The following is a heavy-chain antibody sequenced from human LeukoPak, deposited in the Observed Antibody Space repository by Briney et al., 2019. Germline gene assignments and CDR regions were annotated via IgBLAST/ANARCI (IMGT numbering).Heavy chain of an antibody. V-gene: IGHV3-30-3*01. CDR1: GFTFTSYA. CDR3: ARADIVVVPAAILDY. D-gene: IGHD2-2*02. Sequence: GGSLRLSCAVSGFTFTSYAMHWVRQAPGKGLEWVAVISYDGSNKYYADSVKGRFTISRDNSKNTLYLQMNSLRAEDTAVYYCARADIVVVPAAILDYWGQGTLVTVSS. J-gene: IGHJ4*02. CDR2: ISYDGSNK.